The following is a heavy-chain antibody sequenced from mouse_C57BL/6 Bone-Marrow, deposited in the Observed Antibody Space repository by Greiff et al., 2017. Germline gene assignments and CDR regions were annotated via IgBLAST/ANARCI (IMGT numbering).Heavy chain of an antibody. CDR3: AREWDYYGSSYDYFDY. J-gene: IGHJ2*01. V-gene: IGHV5-4*01. D-gene: IGHD1-1*01. Sequence: EVKVVESGGGLVKPGGSLKLSCAASGFTFSSYAMSWVRQTPEKRLEWVATISDGGSYTYYPDNVKGRFTISRDNAKNNLYLQMSHLKSEDTAMYYCAREWDYYGSSYDYFDYWGQGTTLTVSS. CDR2: ISDGGSYT. CDR1: GFTFSSYA.